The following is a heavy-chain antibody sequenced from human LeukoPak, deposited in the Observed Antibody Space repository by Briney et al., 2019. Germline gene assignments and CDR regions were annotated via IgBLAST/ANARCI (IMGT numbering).Heavy chain of an antibody. D-gene: IGHD5-18*01. CDR2: INHSGTT. V-gene: IGHV4-34*01. J-gene: IGHJ4*02. Sequence: SETLSLTSAVYGGSFSGYCWSWLRQPPGKGVEWIGEINHSGTTNYNPSLKRRATISVDTSKNQFSLMLSSVTAADTAVYYCARDYQGGYGDKTVDYWGQGTLVTVSS. CDR1: GGSFSGYC. CDR3: ARDYQGGYGDKTVDY.